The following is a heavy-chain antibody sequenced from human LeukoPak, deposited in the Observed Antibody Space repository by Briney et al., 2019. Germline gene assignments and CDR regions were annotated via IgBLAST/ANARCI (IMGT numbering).Heavy chain of an antibody. CDR2: IKQDGSEK. CDR1: GFTFSSYW. V-gene: IGHV3-7*01. D-gene: IGHD6-6*01. J-gene: IGHJ4*02. CDR3: ARVYSSSSGRALDY. Sequence: QPGGSLRLSCAASGFTFSSYWMSWVRQAPGKGLEWVANIKQDGSEKYYVDSVKGRFTISRDNAKSSLYLQMNSLRAEDTAVYYCARVYSSSSGRALDYWGQGTRVTVSS.